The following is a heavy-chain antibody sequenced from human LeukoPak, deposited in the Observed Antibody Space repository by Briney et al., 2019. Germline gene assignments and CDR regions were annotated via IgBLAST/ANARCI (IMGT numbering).Heavy chain of an antibody. Sequence: SETLSLTCTVSGGSISSYYWSWIRQPPGKGLEWIGYIYYSGSTNYNPSLKSRVTISVDTSKNQFSLNLSSVTAADTAVYYCARYGRKWYFDLWGRGTLVTVPS. V-gene: IGHV4-59*01. CDR3: ARYGRKWYFDL. CDR2: IYYSGST. CDR1: GGSISSYY. J-gene: IGHJ2*01. D-gene: IGHD1-26*01.